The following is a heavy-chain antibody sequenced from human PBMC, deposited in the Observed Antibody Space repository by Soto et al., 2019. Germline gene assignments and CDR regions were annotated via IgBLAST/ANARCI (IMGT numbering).Heavy chain of an antibody. CDR1: GFTFSDYG. CDR3: AKSFTPAMDYTGFCS. D-gene: IGHD4-4*01. V-gene: IGHV3-33*06. J-gene: IGHJ5*01. Sequence: QVQLVESGGGVVQPGRSLRLSCAATGFTFSDYGMHWVRQAPGKGLEWVAVIWYDTTTKYYIDSVKGRFTISRDNSQNTLDLPMNTLRANDTAVYYCAKSFTPAMDYTGFCSLGQGTLVTVSS. CDR2: IWYDTTTK.